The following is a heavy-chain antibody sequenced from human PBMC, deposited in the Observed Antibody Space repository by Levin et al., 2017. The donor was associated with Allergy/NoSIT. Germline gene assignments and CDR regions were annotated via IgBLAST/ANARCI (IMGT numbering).Heavy chain of an antibody. V-gene: IGHV3-23*01. Sequence: LSLTCAASGFTFNSSAMSWVRQAPGKGLEWVSAIYASADSMYYSDSVKGRFTISRDSSKNTLYLHMNSLRAEDTAVYYCARSSRGYGTFDSWGQGTLVTVSS. CDR1: GFTFNSSA. D-gene: IGHD5-12*01. CDR2: IYASADSM. CDR3: ARSSRGYGTFDS. J-gene: IGHJ4*02.